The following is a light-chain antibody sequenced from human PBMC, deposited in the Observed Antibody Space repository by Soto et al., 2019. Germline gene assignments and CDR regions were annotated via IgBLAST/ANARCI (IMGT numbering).Light chain of an antibody. CDR2: ANN. J-gene: IGLJ3*02. CDR1: TSNIGTRA. CDR3: ASWDDNLDNWL. Sequence: QPVLNQPPSASGTPGQRVTISCSGSTSNIGTRAANWFQQLPGTAPKLLIYANNQRPSGVPDRFSGSKSDTSASLAISGLQSEDEADYFCASWDDNLDNWLFGGGTKLTVL. V-gene: IGLV1-44*01.